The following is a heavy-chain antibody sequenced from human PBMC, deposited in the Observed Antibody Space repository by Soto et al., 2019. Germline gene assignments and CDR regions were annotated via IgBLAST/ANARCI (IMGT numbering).Heavy chain of an antibody. J-gene: IGHJ4*02. V-gene: IGHV3-30*03. CDR3: ARDWPAATHFSLDN. CDR2: ISYDGSNK. Sequence: PGGSLRLSCAASGFTFSSYGMHWVRQAPGKGLEWVAVISYDGSNKYYADSVKGRFTISRDNSKNTLYLQMNSLRAEDTAVYYCARDWPAATHFSLDNWGQGILVTVSS. CDR1: GFTFSSYG. D-gene: IGHD6-25*01.